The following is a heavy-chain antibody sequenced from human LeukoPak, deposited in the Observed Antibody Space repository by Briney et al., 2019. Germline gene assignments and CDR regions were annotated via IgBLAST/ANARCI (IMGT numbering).Heavy chain of an antibody. D-gene: IGHD3-22*01. J-gene: IGHJ4*02. CDR3: ARIYYDSSGYYRPDY. Sequence: GGSLRHSCAASGFTFSDYYMSWIRQAPGKGLEWVSYISSSGSTIYYADSVKGRFTISRDNAKNSLYLQMNSLRAEDTAVYYCARIYYDSSGYYRPDYWGQGTLVTVSS. CDR2: ISSSGSTI. CDR1: GFTFSDYY. V-gene: IGHV3-11*01.